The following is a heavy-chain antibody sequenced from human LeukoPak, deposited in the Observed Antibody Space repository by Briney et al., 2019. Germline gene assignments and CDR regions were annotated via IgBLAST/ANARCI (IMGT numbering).Heavy chain of an antibody. CDR2: IYTSGST. J-gene: IGHJ3*01. CDR3: ARDIAVAALDAFDL. Sequence: PSETLSLTCTVSGGSISSYYWSWIRQPAGKGLEWIGRIYTSGSTNYNPSLKSRVTMSVDTSKNQLSLKLSSVTAADTAVYYCARDIAVAALDAFDLWGQGTMVTVSS. CDR1: GGSISSYY. V-gene: IGHV4-4*07. D-gene: IGHD6-19*01.